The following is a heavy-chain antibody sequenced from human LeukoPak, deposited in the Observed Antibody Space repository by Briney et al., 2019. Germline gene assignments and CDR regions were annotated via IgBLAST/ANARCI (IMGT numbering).Heavy chain of an antibody. CDR1: GFTFSSYW. D-gene: IGHD1-26*01. CDR2: IKQDGSEK. CDR3: AREGGSYCFDY. Sequence: GRSLRLSCAASGFTFSSYWMSWVRQAPGKGLEWVANIKQDGSEKYYVDSVKGRFTISRDNAKNSLYLQMNSLRAEDTAVYYCAREGGSYCFDYWGQGTLVTVSS. V-gene: IGHV3-7*01. J-gene: IGHJ4*02.